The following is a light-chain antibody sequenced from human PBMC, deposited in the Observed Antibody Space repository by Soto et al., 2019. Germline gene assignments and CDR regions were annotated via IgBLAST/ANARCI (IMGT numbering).Light chain of an antibody. V-gene: IGLV2-14*01. Sequence: QSALTQPRSVSGSPGQSVTISCTGTSSDVGGYDYVSWFQHHPGKVPKLMIYEVSNRPSGVSNRFSGSKSGNTASLTISGLQAEDEADYYCSSYTSSSAYVFGTGTKVTVL. CDR3: SSYTSSSAYV. CDR1: SSDVGGYDY. J-gene: IGLJ1*01. CDR2: EVS.